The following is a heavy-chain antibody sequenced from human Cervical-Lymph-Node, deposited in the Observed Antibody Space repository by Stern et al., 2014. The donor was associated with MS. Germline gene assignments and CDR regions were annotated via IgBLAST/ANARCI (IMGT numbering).Heavy chain of an antibody. J-gene: IGHJ4*02. CDR1: GYNFASYW. CDR3: ARKGTYGLDF. Sequence: EVQLVESGAEVKKPGESLKISCKGSGYNFASYWLGWVRQGPGKGLGWMGIIYPDDSDTRYTPSFQGQVTMSADKSITTAFLQWSSLKASDTAFYFCARKGTYGLDFWGQGALVTVSS. CDR2: IYPDDSDT. V-gene: IGHV5-51*01. D-gene: IGHD3-10*01.